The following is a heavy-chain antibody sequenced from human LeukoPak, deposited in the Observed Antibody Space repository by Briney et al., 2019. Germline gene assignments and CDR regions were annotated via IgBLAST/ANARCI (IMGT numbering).Heavy chain of an antibody. CDR1: GDSVSSNSAA. J-gene: IGHJ4*02. V-gene: IGHV6-1*01. D-gene: IGHD6-19*01. CDR2: TYYRSKWYN. CDR3: ARSWTQTGWSLYYFDY. Sequence: SQTLSLTCAISGDSVSSNSAAWNWIRQSPSRGLEWLGRTYYRSKWYNDYAVSVKSRITINPDTSKNQFSLQLNSVTPEDTAVYYCARSWTQTGWSLYYFDYWGQGTLVTVSS.